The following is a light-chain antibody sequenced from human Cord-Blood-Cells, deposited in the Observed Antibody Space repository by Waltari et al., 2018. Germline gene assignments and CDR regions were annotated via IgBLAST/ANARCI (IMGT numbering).Light chain of an antibody. CDR3: SSYTSSSTLSNWV. V-gene: IGLV2-14*01. J-gene: IGLJ3*02. Sequence: QSALTQPASVSGSPGQSITISCTGTSSDVGGYNYVSWYHQHPGKAPKLMIYDVSNRPSGVSNRFSGSKSGNTASLTISGLQAEDEADYYCSSYTSSSTLSNWVFGGGTKLTVL. CDR1: SSDVGGYNY. CDR2: DVS.